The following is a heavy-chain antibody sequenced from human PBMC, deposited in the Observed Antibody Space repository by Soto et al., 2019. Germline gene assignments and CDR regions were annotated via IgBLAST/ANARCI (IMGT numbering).Heavy chain of an antibody. V-gene: IGHV4-59*12. J-gene: IGHJ3*01. D-gene: IGHD1-26*01. CDR2: MYYGGST. CDR1: GGSIGTSY. Sequence: QVQLQESGPGVVKPAETLSLTCNVSGGSIGTSYWSWVRQPPEKGLEFIGYMYYGGSTNYNPSLKSRVTISIDTSKNQFSLSLTSVTAADTAVYYCAKVAYRSFDVWGQGTMVTVSS. CDR3: AKVAYRSFDV.